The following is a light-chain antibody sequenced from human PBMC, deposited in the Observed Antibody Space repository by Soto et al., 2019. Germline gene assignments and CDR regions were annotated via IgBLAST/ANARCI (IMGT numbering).Light chain of an antibody. CDR3: QQYNGYSRT. CDR2: DVS. V-gene: IGKV1-5*01. Sequence: IHMTHSPSTLSASVVYRVTITCLASQSIGDSLAWYQQKPGKAPYLLISDVSSLERGVPSRFSGSGSGTEFTLTISSMQPDDFATFYCQQYNGYSRTFGQGTKVDI. CDR1: QSIGDS. J-gene: IGKJ1*01.